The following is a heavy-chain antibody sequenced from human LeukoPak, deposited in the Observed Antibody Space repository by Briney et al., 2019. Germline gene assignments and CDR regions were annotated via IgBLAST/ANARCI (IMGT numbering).Heavy chain of an antibody. CDR2: IYYSGST. CDR1: GGSISSSSYY. D-gene: IGHD6-13*01. CDR3: AGRGVAAAGEDADFDY. V-gene: IGHV4-39*01. J-gene: IGHJ4*02. Sequence: SETLSLTCTVSGGSISSSSYYWGWIRQPPGKGLEWIGSIYYSGSTYYNPSLKSRVTISVDTSKNQFSLKLSSVTAADTAVYYCAGRGVAAAGEDADFDYWGQGTLVTVSS.